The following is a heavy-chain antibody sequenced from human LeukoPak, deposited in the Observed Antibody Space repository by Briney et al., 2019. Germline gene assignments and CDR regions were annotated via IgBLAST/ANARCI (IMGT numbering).Heavy chain of an antibody. CDR2: ISAYNGNT. J-gene: IGHJ6*04. V-gene: IGHV1-18*04. CDR1: GYTFTSYG. CDR3: ARDPTYVSKQQLDYYYGMDV. Sequence: ASVKVSCKASGYTFTSYGISWVRQAPGQGLEWMGWISAYNGNTNYAQKLQGRVTMTTDTSTSTAYMELRSLRSDDTAVYYCARDPTYVSKQQLDYYYGMDVWGEGTTVTVSS. D-gene: IGHD6-13*01.